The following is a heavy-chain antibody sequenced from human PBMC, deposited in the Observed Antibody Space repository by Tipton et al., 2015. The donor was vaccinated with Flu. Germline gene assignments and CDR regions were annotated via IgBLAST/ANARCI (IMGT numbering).Heavy chain of an antibody. CDR3: ARELQLGIELAATTRMFDS. CDR2: INPKTGNT. CDR1: GYTFSRNG. D-gene: IGHD6-19*01. J-gene: IGHJ4*02. Sequence: QVQLVQSGAEVKKPGASVKVSCKASGYTFSRNGISWVQQAPGQGLEWMGWINPKTGNTNFVQKLQGRVTMTIDTSTSTAYMELRSLRSDDTAMYYCARELQLGIELAATTRMFDSWGQGTLLTVSS. V-gene: IGHV1-18*04.